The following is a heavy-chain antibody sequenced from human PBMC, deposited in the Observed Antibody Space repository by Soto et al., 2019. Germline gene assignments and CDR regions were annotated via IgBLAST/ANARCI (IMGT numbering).Heavy chain of an antibody. CDR2: ISDSGSTM. CDR3: ARPTVTSD. D-gene: IGHD4-17*01. J-gene: IGHJ4*02. V-gene: IGHV3-48*03. Sequence: EVILVESGGGLARPGGSLRLSCATSGFSFSSFEMIWVRQAPGKGLEWISYISDSGSTMYYADSVKGRFTISRDNAKNSLYLQMSSLRVEDTALYYCARPTVTSDWGQGTQVTVSS. CDR1: GFSFSSFE.